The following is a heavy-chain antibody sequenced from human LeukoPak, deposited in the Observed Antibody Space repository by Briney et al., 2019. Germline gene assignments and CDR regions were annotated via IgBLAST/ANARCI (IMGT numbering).Heavy chain of an antibody. J-gene: IGHJ4*02. Sequence: GGSLRLSCATSGFTFSGSAIHWVRQASGKGLECVGRIRSKANSYATTDVASVRGRFSISRDDSKNTAYLQMNSLKTEDTAVYYCTRPSYDSSVSGVVYWGQGTLVTVSS. CDR2: IRSKANSYAT. CDR1: GFTFSGSA. CDR3: TRPSYDSSVSGVVY. D-gene: IGHD3-22*01. V-gene: IGHV3-73*01.